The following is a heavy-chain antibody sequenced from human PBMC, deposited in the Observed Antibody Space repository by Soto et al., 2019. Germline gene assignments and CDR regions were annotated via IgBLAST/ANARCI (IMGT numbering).Heavy chain of an antibody. J-gene: IGHJ4*02. V-gene: IGHV3-23*01. CDR1: GFTFSSYA. D-gene: IGHD3-16*02. CDR2: ISGSGGST. Sequence: EVQLLESGGGLVQPGGSLRLSCAASGFTFSSYAMSWVRQAPGKGLEWVSAISGSGGSTYYADSVKGRFTISRDNSKNTLYLQMNSLRAKDTAVYYCATGHYDYIWGSYRPVSFDYWGQGTLVTVSS. CDR3: ATGHYDYIWGSYRPVSFDY.